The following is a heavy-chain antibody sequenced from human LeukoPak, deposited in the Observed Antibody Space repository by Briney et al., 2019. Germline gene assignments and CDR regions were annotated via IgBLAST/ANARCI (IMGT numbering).Heavy chain of an antibody. V-gene: IGHV3-23*01. Sequence: PGGSLRLSCAASGFTFSTYGMSWVRQAPGKGLEWVSAISGNGGSTYYADSVKGRFTISRDNSRNTLSLQMNSLRAEDTAVYYCATSSGWQFDYWGQGTLVTVSS. CDR3: ATSSGWQFDY. D-gene: IGHD6-19*01. CDR1: GFTFSTYG. J-gene: IGHJ4*02. CDR2: ISGNGGST.